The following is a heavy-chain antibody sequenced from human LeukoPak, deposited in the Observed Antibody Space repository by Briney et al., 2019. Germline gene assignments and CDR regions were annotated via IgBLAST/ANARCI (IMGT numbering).Heavy chain of an antibody. J-gene: IGHJ4*02. D-gene: IGHD3-3*01. V-gene: IGHV3-74*01. CDR3: ARGGYYDFWSGHSNFDH. CDR1: GFTFSTYW. Sequence: GGSLRLSCAASGFTFSTYWMHWVRQAPGKGLIWVSRIHSDGSSTTYADSVKGRLTISRDNAKNTLYLQMNSLRGDDTAVYYCARGGYYDFWSGHSNFDHWGQGTLVTVSS. CDR2: IHSDGSST.